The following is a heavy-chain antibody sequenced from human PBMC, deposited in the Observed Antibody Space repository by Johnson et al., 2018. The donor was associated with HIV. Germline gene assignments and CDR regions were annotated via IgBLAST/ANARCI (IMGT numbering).Heavy chain of an antibody. CDR3: VKPPREVTVVDAFDI. CDR1: GFTFSHAW. CDR2: IKQDRSEK. V-gene: IGHV3-7*01. Sequence: VQLVESGGGLVKPGGSLRLSCAASGFTFSHAWMSWVRQAPGKGLEWVANIKQDRSEKYYVDSVKGRFTISRDISKSTLYLQMNSLRPEDTALYSCVKPPREVTVVDAFDIWGQGTMVTVSS. D-gene: IGHD4-23*01. J-gene: IGHJ3*02.